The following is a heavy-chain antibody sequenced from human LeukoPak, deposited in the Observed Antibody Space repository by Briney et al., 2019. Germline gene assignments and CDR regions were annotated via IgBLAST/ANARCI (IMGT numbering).Heavy chain of an antibody. D-gene: IGHD2/OR15-2a*01. CDR2: INSDGSST. J-gene: IGHJ4*02. V-gene: IGHV3-74*01. Sequence: GGSLRLSCAASGFTFSSYWMHWVRQAPGKGLVWVSRINSDGSSTAYADSVKGRFTISRDNAKNTLYLQMNTLRGEDTAVYYCARESAIVLVPFDSWGQGTLVTVSS. CDR3: ARESAIVLVPFDS. CDR1: GFTFSSYW.